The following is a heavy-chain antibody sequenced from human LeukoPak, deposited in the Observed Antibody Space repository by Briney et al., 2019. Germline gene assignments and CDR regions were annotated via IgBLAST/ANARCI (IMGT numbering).Heavy chain of an antibody. V-gene: IGHV1-69*04. Sequence: SVKVSCKASGGTFSSYAISWVRQAPRQGLEWMGRIIPILGIANYAQKFQGRVTITADKSTSTAYMELSSLRSEDTAVYYCAREGSDSDFYYYGMDVWGQGTTVTVSS. J-gene: IGHJ6*02. CDR1: GGTFSSYA. CDR2: IIPILGIA. D-gene: IGHD1-26*01. CDR3: AREGSDSDFYYYGMDV.